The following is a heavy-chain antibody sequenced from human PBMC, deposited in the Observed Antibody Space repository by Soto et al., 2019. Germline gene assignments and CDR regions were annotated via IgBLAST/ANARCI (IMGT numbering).Heavy chain of an antibody. Sequence: GESLKISCKGSGYSFTSYWIGWVRQMPGKGLEWMGIIYPGDSDTRYSPSFQGQVTISADKSISTAYLQWSSLKASDTAMYYCARITGTTWGYYYYYYMDVWGKGTTVTVSS. J-gene: IGHJ6*03. D-gene: IGHD1-7*01. CDR3: ARITGTTWGYYYYYYMDV. CDR2: IYPGDSDT. CDR1: GYSFTSYW. V-gene: IGHV5-51*01.